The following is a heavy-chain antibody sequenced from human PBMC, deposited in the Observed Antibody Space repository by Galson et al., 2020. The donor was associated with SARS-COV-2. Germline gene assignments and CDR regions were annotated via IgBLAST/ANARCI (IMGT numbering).Heavy chain of an antibody. J-gene: IGHJ3*02. D-gene: IGHD2-2*01. CDR2: TDPSDSYV. Sequence: HGESLKISCKGSGYDFTKFWISWVRQKPGKGPEWMGRTDPSDSYVNYSPSFEGHATISTDKSVNTAYLQWSSLKASDTATYYCVRLHCSRTTCYVPDGFDIWGRGTMVSVSS. V-gene: IGHV5-10-1*01. CDR1: GYDFTKFW. CDR3: VRLHCSRTTCYVPDGFDI.